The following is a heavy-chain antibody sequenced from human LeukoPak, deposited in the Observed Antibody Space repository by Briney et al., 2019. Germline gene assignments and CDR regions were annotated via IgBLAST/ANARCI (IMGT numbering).Heavy chain of an antibody. CDR2: INTYNGNT. CDR3: ARDTPQHLKRFDY. V-gene: IGHV1-18*01. Sequence: GASVKASCKASGYTLNKFGMSWVRQAPGQGLEWLGWINTYNGNTKLGEKFQGRVTMTTDTSTSIVYMELTSLRTDDTAVYFCARDTPQHLKRFDYWGQGTLIPVSS. J-gene: IGHJ4*02. CDR1: GYTLNKFG. D-gene: IGHD6-13*01.